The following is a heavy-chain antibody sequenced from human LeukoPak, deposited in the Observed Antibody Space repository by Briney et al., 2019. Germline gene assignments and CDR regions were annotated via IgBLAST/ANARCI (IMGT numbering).Heavy chain of an antibody. CDR2: IKPDGSEK. Sequence: SGGSLTLSCAVSGFTSSTAWLTWVRQAPGKGLEWVAKIKPDGSEKDHVDSMKGRFTISRDNAKNSLYLQLNSLRAEDTAVYYCARSRFYFDYWGQGTLVTVSS. CDR3: ARSRFYFDY. CDR1: GFTSSTAW. J-gene: IGHJ4*02. V-gene: IGHV3-7*01.